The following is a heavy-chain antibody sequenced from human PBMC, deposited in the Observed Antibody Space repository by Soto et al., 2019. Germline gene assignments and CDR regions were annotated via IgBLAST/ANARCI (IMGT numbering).Heavy chain of an antibody. V-gene: IGHV4-39*01. J-gene: IGHJ4*02. CDR2: IYYSGST. Sequence: SETLSLTCTVSGGSISSSSYYWGWIRQPPGKGLEWIGSIYYSGSTYYNPSLKSRVTISVDTSKNQFSLKLSSVTAADTAVYYCARLLARVDTLNYFDYWGQGTLVTVSS. CDR3: ARLLARVDTLNYFDY. CDR1: GGSISSSSYY. D-gene: IGHD5-18*01.